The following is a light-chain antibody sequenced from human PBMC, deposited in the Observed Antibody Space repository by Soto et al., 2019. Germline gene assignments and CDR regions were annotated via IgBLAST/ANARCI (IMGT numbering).Light chain of an antibody. Sequence: QAVVTQPPSVSGAPGQRVTISCTGSSSNIGAGYDVHWYQQLPGTAPKLLMYGNSNRPSGVPDRFSGSKSGTSASLAITGLQAEDEADYYCQSYDSSLTHVVFGGGTKVTVL. V-gene: IGLV1-40*01. CDR3: QSYDSSLTHVV. J-gene: IGLJ2*01. CDR1: SSNIGAGYD. CDR2: GNS.